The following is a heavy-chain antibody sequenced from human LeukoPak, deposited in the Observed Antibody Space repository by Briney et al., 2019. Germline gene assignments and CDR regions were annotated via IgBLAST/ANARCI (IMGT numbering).Heavy chain of an antibody. CDR2: IRYDGSNK. Sequence: GGSLRLSCAASGFTFSSYGMHWVRQAPGKGLEWVAFIRYDGSNKYYADSVKGRFTISRDNSKNTLYLQMNSLRAEDTAVYYCAKQREEYGDYDAFDIWGQGTMVTGSS. V-gene: IGHV3-30*02. J-gene: IGHJ3*02. CDR3: AKQREEYGDYDAFDI. CDR1: GFTFSSYG. D-gene: IGHD4-17*01.